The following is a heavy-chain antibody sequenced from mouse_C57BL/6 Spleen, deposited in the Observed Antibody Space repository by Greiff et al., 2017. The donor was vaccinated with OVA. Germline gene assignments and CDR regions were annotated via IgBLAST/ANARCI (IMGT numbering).Heavy chain of an antibody. D-gene: IGHD2-12*01. CDR3: TTVFLRGPSMDY. Sequence: EVKLQQSGAELVRPGASVKLSCTASGFNIKDDYMHWVKQRPEPGLEWIGWIDPENGDTEYASKFQGKATITADTSSNTAYLQLSSLTSEDTAVYYCTTVFLRGPSMDYWGQGTSVTVSS. J-gene: IGHJ4*01. CDR2: IDPENGDT. CDR1: GFNIKDDY. V-gene: IGHV14-4*01.